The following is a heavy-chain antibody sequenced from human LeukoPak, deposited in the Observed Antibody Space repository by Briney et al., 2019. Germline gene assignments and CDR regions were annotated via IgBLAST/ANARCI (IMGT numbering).Heavy chain of an antibody. Sequence: SVKVSCKASGGTFSSYAISWVRQAPGQGLEWVGGIIPIFGTANYAQKFQGRVTITADESTSTAYMELSSLRSEDTAVYYCARSRAYGFDAFGIWGQGTMVTVSS. CDR2: IIPIFGTA. D-gene: IGHD3-10*01. V-gene: IGHV1-69*13. J-gene: IGHJ3*02. CDR1: GGTFSSYA. CDR3: ARSRAYGFDAFGI.